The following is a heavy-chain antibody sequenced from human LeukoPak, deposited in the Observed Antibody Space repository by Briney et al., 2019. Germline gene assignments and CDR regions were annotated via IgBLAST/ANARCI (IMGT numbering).Heavy chain of an antibody. J-gene: IGHJ4*02. V-gene: IGHV1-69*10. D-gene: IGHD3-22*01. CDR2: IIPIFGIA. Sequence: ASVKVSCKASGGTFSSYAISWVRQAPGQGLEWMGGIIPIFGIANYAQKFQGRVTITADKSTSTAYMELSSLRSEDTAVYYCARAEYYDSSGYYRGWYFDYWGQGTLVTVSS. CDR1: GGTFSSYA. CDR3: ARAEYYDSSGYYRGWYFDY.